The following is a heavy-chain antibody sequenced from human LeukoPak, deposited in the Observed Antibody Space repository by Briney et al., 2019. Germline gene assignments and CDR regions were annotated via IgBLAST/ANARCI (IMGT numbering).Heavy chain of an antibody. D-gene: IGHD3-10*01. CDR2: IKSDGSGI. V-gene: IGHV3-74*01. CDR3: TSGSYYNDY. J-gene: IGHJ4*01. CDR1: GVTFSSYW. Sequence: PGGSLRLSCTASGVTFSSYWMHWIRHAPGKGLVWVSHIKSDGSGINYADSVKGRFTISRDNTKNTLYLQMNSLRAEDTAVYYCTSGSYYNDYWGHGTLVTVSS.